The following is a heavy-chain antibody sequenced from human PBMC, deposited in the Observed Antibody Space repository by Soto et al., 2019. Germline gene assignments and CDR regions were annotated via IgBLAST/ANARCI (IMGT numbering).Heavy chain of an antibody. Sequence: GASVKVSCKASGYTFTSYGISWVRQAPGQGLEWMGWISAYNGNTNYAQKLQGRVTMTTDTSTSTAYMELRSLRSDDTAVYYCARVSDYDILTGYYSNFDYWGQGTLVTVSS. D-gene: IGHD3-9*01. CDR3: ARVSDYDILTGYYSNFDY. V-gene: IGHV1-18*01. J-gene: IGHJ4*02. CDR2: ISAYNGNT. CDR1: GYTFTSYG.